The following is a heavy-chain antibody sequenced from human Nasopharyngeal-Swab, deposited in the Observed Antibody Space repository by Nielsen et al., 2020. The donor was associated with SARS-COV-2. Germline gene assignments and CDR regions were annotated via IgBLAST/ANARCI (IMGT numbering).Heavy chain of an antibody. CDR3: AKDRTTVATKISEN. J-gene: IGHJ4*02. CDR1: GFTFKNFV. CDR2: ISGTSGTI. Sequence: GESLKISCAGSGFTFKNFVMSWFRQAPGKGLEWVSGISGTSGTISYADSVKGRFTISRDNSNNMLFLQMTALRPEDTAVYYCAKDRTTVATKISENWGQGILVTVSS. V-gene: IGHV3-23*01. D-gene: IGHD4-23*01.